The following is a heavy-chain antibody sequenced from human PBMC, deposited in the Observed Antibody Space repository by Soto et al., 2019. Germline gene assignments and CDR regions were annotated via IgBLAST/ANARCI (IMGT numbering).Heavy chain of an antibody. V-gene: IGHV5-51*01. Sequence: LKISCKASGYSFTSYWIGWVRQVPGEGLEWMGIIYPGDSEIRYNPSFQGQVTISADKSITTAYLQWSRLAASDTAMYYCARHSEDTVTPDFWGQGTLVTVSS. CDR2: IYPGDSEI. D-gene: IGHD4-17*01. CDR1: GYSFTSYW. J-gene: IGHJ4*02. CDR3: ARHSEDTVTPDF.